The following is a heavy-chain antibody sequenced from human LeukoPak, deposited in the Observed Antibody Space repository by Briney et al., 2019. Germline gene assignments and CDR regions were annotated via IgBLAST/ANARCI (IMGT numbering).Heavy chain of an antibody. V-gene: IGHV3-53*01. Sequence: GGSLRLSCAASGFTVSSNYMSWVRQAPGKGLEWVSVIHSGGSTYYADSVKGRFTISRDNSKNTLYVQMNSLRAEDTAVYYCAKSPHQWLLDAFDIWGQGTMVTVSS. CDR1: GFTVSSNY. D-gene: IGHD6-19*01. CDR3: AKSPHQWLLDAFDI. CDR2: IHSGGST. J-gene: IGHJ3*02.